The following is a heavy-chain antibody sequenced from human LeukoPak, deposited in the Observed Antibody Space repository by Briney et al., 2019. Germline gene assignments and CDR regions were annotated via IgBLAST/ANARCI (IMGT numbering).Heavy chain of an antibody. CDR1: GFTFGHYA. J-gene: IGHJ4*02. D-gene: IGHD4-11*01. CDR3: ARDAQRGFDYSNSLQY. Sequence: AGGSLRLSCEASGFTFGHYAMHWVRQAPGKGLEWVAVIWSDATNRYYADFVKGRFSIYRDDSQKRVFLQMNSLRAEDTAVYYCARDAQRGFDYSNSLQYWGQGALVTVAS. CDR2: IWSDATNR. V-gene: IGHV3-33*01.